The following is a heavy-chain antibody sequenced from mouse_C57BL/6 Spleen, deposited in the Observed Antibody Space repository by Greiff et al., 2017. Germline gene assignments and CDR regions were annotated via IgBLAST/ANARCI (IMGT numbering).Heavy chain of an antibody. CDR3: ARRGEDNYVGDDFDD. Sequence: QVQLQQSGPELVKPGASVKISCKASGYAFSSSWMNWVKQRPGKGLEWIGRIYPGDGDTNYNGKFKGKATLTADKSSSTAYMQLSSLTSEDSAVYFCARRGEDNYVGDDFDDWGQGTTLTVSS. CDR1: GYAFSSSW. J-gene: IGHJ2*01. CDR2: IYPGDGDT. V-gene: IGHV1-82*01. D-gene: IGHD1-3*01.